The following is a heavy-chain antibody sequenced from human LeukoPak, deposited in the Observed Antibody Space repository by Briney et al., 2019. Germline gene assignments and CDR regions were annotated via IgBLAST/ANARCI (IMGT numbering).Heavy chain of an antibody. D-gene: IGHD5-18*01. J-gene: IGHJ4*02. V-gene: IGHV3-21*01. CDR2: TSFSSIYM. CDR1: GFTFSSYS. Sequence: GGSLRLSCAASGFTFSSYSMNWVRQAPGKGLEWVSSTSFSSIYMYYADSVKGRFTISRDDAKNSLYLQMNSLRAEDTAVYYCARANTKGYTYGNFDSWGQGTLVTVSS. CDR3: ARANTKGYTYGNFDS.